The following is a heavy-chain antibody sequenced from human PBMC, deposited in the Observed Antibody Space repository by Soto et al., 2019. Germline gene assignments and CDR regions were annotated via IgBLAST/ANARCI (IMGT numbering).Heavy chain of an antibody. V-gene: IGHV3-33*01. CDR3: ARDNHYDGDHYLLGFDP. D-gene: IGHD3-22*01. Sequence: QVQLVESGGGVVQPGRSLRLSCAASGFTFSSYGMHWVRQAPGKGLEWVAVIWYDGSNKYYADSVKGRFTISRDNSKNTLYLQMNSLRAEDTAVYYCARDNHYDGDHYLLGFDPWGQGTLVTVSS. CDR2: IWYDGSNK. CDR1: GFTFSSYG. J-gene: IGHJ5*02.